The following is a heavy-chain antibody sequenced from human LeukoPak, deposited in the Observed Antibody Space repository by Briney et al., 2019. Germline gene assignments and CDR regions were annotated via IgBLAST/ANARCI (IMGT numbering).Heavy chain of an antibody. CDR1: GDTLTELS. CDR3: ATPIVGATEYYFDY. Sequence: ASVKVSCKVSGDTLTELSMHWVRQAPGKGLEWMGGFDPEDGETIYAQKFQGRVTMTEDTSTDTAYMGLSSLRSEDTAVYYCATPIVGATEYYFDYWGQGTLVTVSS. J-gene: IGHJ4*02. CDR2: FDPEDGET. V-gene: IGHV1-24*01. D-gene: IGHD1-26*01.